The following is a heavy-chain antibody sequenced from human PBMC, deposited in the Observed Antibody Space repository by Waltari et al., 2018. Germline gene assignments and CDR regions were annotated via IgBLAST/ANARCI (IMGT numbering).Heavy chain of an antibody. CDR1: GGSITNTNHD. D-gene: IGHD5-12*01. CDR2: MAYLGAT. CDR3: ATYIGASVGTAAFDV. Sequence: QLQLQESGPGLVKPSATLSLTCSVSGGSITNTNHDWVGIRPPPGQGLEWLGTMAYLGATYSSPSLKSRVTISRDTSTNQLSLKLGSVTAADTAMYYCATYIGASVGTAAFDVWGQGTMVTVSS. V-gene: IGHV4-39*01. J-gene: IGHJ3*01.